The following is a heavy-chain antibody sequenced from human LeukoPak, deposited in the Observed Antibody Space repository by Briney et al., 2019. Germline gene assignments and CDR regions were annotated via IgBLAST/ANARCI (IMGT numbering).Heavy chain of an antibody. D-gene: IGHD3-22*01. V-gene: IGHV3-23*01. CDR3: ARDLSAWDDSSAYFDY. CDR2: ISDSGGST. J-gene: IGHJ4*02. Sequence: GGSLRLSCAASGFTFSTYAMSWVRQAPGKGPEWVSSISDSGGSTYYADSVMGRFSISRDNSKNTLYLQMNSLRVEDTAVYYCARDLSAWDDSSAYFDYWGQGTLVTVSS. CDR1: GFTFSTYA.